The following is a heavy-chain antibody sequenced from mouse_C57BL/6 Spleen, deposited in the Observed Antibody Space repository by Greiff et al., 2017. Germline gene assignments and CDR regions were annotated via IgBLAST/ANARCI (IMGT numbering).Heavy chain of an antibody. V-gene: IGHV1-80*01. J-gene: IGHJ4*01. CDR1: GYAFSSYW. CDR3: AREMMVTDFFYDAMDY. D-gene: IGHD2-3*01. Sequence: VQLQESGAELVKPGASVKISCKASGYAFSSYWMNWVKQRPGKGLEWIGQIYPGDGDTNYNGKFKGKATLTADKSSSTAYMQLSSLTSEDSAVYFCAREMMVTDFFYDAMDYWGQGTSVTVSS. CDR2: IYPGDGDT.